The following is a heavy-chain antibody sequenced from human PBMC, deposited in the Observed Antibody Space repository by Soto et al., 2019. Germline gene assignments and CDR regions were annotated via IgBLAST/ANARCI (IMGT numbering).Heavy chain of an antibody. J-gene: IGHJ4*02. D-gene: IGHD6-13*01. CDR2: ISYDGSNK. CDR1: GFTFSSYG. Sequence: QVQLVESGGGVVQPGRSLRLSCAASGFTFSSYGMHWVRQAPGKGLEWVAVISYDGSNKYYADSVKGRFTISRDNSKNTLYLQMNSLRAEDTAVYYCAKLTIAPAGKIFDYWGQGTLVTVSS. V-gene: IGHV3-30*18. CDR3: AKLTIAPAGKIFDY.